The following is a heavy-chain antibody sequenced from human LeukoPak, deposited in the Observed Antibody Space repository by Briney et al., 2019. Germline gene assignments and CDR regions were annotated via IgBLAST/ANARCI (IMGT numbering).Heavy chain of an antibody. Sequence: GGSLRLSCEASGFIFRSYSMNWVRQAPGKGLEWISCISADRTYIHYADSVKGRFTVSRDSSKNTLYLQMNGLRAEDTAVYYCARHSSGWYGDAFDIWGQGTMVTVSS. CDR3: ARHSSGWYGDAFDI. J-gene: IGHJ3*02. CDR2: ISADRTYI. D-gene: IGHD6-19*01. CDR1: GFIFRSYS. V-gene: IGHV3-21*04.